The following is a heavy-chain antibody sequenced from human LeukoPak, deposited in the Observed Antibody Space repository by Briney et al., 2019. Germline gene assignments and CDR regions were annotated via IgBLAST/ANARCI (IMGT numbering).Heavy chain of an antibody. CDR1: GYTFTGYY. D-gene: IGHD5-18*01. CDR3: ARVGLGYCYGYLDY. CDR2: INPHSGGT. V-gene: IGHV1-2*02. Sequence: ASVKVSCKASGYTFTGYYMHWVRQAPGQGLEWMGWINPHSGGTNFAQKFQGRVTMTRDTSINTAYMELSRLRSDDTAVYYCARVGLGYCYGYLDYWGQGTLVTVSS. J-gene: IGHJ4*02.